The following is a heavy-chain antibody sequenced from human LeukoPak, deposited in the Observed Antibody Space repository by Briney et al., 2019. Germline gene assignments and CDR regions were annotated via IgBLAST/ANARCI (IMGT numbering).Heavy chain of an antibody. J-gene: IGHJ5*02. V-gene: IGHV4-59*01. CDR1: GRSISSYY. Sequence: PSETLSLTCTVSGRSISSYYWSWIRQPPGKGLEWIGYIYYSGSTNYNPSLKSRVTISVDTSKNQFSLKLSSVTAADTAVYYCARYLYYDSSGSPRSRFDPWGQGTLVTVSS. CDR2: IYYSGST. D-gene: IGHD3-22*01. CDR3: ARYLYYDSSGSPRSRFDP.